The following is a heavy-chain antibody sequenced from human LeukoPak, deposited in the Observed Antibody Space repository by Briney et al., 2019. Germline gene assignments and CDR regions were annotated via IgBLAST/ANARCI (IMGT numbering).Heavy chain of an antibody. J-gene: IGHJ6*02. CDR1: GYTFTSYG. Sequence: ASVKVSCKASGYTFTSYGISWVRQAPGQGLEWMGWISAYNGNTNYAQKLQGRVTMTTDTSTSTAYMELRSLRSDDTAVYYCARGLWLARTKSQYYYCGMDVWGQGTTVTVSS. CDR2: ISAYNGNT. D-gene: IGHD6-19*01. CDR3: ARGLWLARTKSQYYYCGMDV. V-gene: IGHV1-18*01.